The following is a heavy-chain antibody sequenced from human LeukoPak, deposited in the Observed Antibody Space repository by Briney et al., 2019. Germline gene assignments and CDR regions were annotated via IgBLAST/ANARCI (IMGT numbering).Heavy chain of an antibody. CDR3: ARGNKMYYEAY. CDR2: IYSGGST. D-gene: IGHD2-8*01. Sequence: PGGFLRLSCAASGFTVSSNYMSWVRQAPGKGLEWVSVIYSGGSTYYADSVKGRFTISRDNSKNTLYLQMNSLRAEDTAVYYCARGNKMYYEAYWGQGTLVTVSS. J-gene: IGHJ4*02. CDR1: GFTVSSNY. V-gene: IGHV3-53*01.